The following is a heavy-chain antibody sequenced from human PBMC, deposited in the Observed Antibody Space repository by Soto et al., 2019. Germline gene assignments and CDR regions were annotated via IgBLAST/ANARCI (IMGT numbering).Heavy chain of an antibody. Sequence: GGSLRLSCSVAGFAVSDSMSWVRQAPGKGLECVSFIHSDGSTHYTDSVRGRFTISRDNSKNTLYLQMDRLRVDDTAVYFCARDASGPFDYWGQGTLVTVSS. D-gene: IGHD6-19*01. CDR1: GFAVSDS. CDR3: ARDASGPFDY. J-gene: IGHJ4*02. CDR2: IHSDGST. V-gene: IGHV3-53*01.